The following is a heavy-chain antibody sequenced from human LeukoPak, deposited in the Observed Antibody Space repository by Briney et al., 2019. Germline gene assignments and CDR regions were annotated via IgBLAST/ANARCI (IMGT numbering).Heavy chain of an antibody. CDR3: ARGGRYGAFDI. D-gene: IGHD1-26*01. Sequence: SETLSLTCSVSGGSMTSYYWSWIRQPAGKGLEWIGYIYYSGSTNYNPSLKSRVTISVDTSKNQFSLKLSSVTAADTAVYYCARGGRYGAFDIWGQGTMVTVSS. CDR1: GGSMTSYY. J-gene: IGHJ3*02. CDR2: IYYSGST. V-gene: IGHV4-59*01.